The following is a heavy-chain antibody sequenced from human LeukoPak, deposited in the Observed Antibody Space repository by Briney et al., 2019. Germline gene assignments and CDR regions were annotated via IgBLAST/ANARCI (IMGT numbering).Heavy chain of an antibody. Sequence: GGSLRLSCTASGFTLSSHAMHWVRQAPGKGLEWVAVISFDGSHKYYADSVKGRFTISRDNSKNTLYLQMNSLRAEDTAVYYCAKDRDGYTVFGYWGQGTLVTVSS. CDR3: AKDRDGYTVFGY. CDR1: GFTLSSHA. CDR2: ISFDGSHK. J-gene: IGHJ4*02. V-gene: IGHV3-30-3*01. D-gene: IGHD5-24*01.